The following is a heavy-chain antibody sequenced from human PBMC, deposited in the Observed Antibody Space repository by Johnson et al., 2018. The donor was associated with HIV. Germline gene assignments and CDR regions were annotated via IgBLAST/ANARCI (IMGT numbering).Heavy chain of an antibody. CDR2: INSDGSST. J-gene: IGHJ3*02. D-gene: IGHD3-22*01. CDR3: AKVYYDSSGYGAFDI. V-gene: IGHV3-74*02. Sequence: VQLVESGGGVVQPGRSLRLSCVASGFTFSNYGMHWVRQAPGKGLEWVSRINSDGSSTSYADSVKGRFTISRDNAKNSLYLQMNSLRAEDTALYYCAKVYYDSSGYGAFDIWGQGTMVTISS. CDR1: GFTFSNYG.